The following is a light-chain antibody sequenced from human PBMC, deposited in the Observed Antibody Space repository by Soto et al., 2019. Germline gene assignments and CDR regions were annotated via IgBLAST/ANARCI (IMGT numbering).Light chain of an antibody. V-gene: IGLV1-51*01. CDR2: DDD. CDR3: ATWDDSLNGYV. J-gene: IGLJ1*01. Sequence: QSVLTQPPSVSAAPGQRVTISCSGSSSNIGGNSVSWYQQLPGTAPKLLIYDDDKRPSGIPDRFSGSKSGTSATLGISGLRSEDESDYYCATWDDSLNGYVFGTGTKVTVL. CDR1: SSNIGGNS.